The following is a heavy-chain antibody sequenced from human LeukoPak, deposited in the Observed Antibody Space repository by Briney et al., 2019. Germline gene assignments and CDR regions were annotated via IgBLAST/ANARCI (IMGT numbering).Heavy chain of an antibody. CDR1: GGSISSYC. D-gene: IGHD5-24*01. CDR2: IYYSGST. CDR3: ARGDGYNYFDY. J-gene: IGHJ4*02. Sequence: SETLSLTCTVSGGSISSYCWSWIRQPPGKGLEWIGYIYYSGSTNYNPSLKSRVTISVDTSKNQFSLKLSSVTAADTAVYYCARGDGYNYFDYWGQGTLVTVSS. V-gene: IGHV4-59*13.